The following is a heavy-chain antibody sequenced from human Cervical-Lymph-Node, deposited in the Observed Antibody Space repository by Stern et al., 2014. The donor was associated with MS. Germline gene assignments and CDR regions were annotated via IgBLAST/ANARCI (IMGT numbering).Heavy chain of an antibody. CDR2: IYNSGAT. V-gene: IGHV4-4*02. Sequence: QVQLQESGPGLVKPSGTLSLTCAVSGGSISNYNWWSWVRQPPGKGLEWIGEIYNSGATTYNPSLKSRVTISVDKSKNQFSLRVRSVTAADTAVYYCARAVRVDTYFDYWGQGTLVTVSS. CDR1: GGSISNYNW. J-gene: IGHJ4*02. CDR3: ARAVRVDTYFDY. D-gene: IGHD5-18*01.